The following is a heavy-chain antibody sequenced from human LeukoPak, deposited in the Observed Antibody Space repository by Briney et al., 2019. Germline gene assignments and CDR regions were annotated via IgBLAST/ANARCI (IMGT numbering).Heavy chain of an antibody. CDR3: AREGFYSGYDR. V-gene: IGHV3-48*02. CDR1: GFTFSSYS. D-gene: IGHD5-12*01. CDR2: INTIGSAK. Sequence: GGSLRLSCAASGFTFSSYSMNWVRQAPGKGLEWVSYINTIGSAKTYADSVKGRFTISRDNAKNSLSLQMNSLREDDTAVYYCAREGFYSGYDRWGQGTLVTVSS. J-gene: IGHJ4*02.